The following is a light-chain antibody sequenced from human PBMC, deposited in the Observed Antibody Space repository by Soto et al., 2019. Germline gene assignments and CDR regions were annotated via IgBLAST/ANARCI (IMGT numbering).Light chain of an antibody. Sequence: EIVLTQSPGALSLSPGERATLSCRASQTVSDNYLAWYQQKPGQAPRLLIYGASTMATGIPDRFSGSGSGTDFTLTISRLEPEDFAVYYCQQYGGSPRVSFGGWTKVEIK. CDR3: QQYGGSPRVS. V-gene: IGKV3-20*01. CDR1: QTVSDNY. CDR2: GAS. J-gene: IGKJ4*01.